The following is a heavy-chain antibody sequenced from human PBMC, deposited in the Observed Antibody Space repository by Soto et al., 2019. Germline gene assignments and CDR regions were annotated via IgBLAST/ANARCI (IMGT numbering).Heavy chain of an antibody. CDR3: ARAVGYCSGGSCFPGYYGMDV. J-gene: IGHJ6*02. Sequence: GGSLRLSCAASGFTFSSYAMHWVRQAPGKGLEWVAVISYDGSNKYYADSVKGRFTISRDNSKNTLYLQMNSLRAEDTAVYYCARAVGYCSGGSCFPGYYGMDVWGQGTTVTVSS. D-gene: IGHD2-15*01. CDR2: ISYDGSNK. CDR1: GFTFSSYA. V-gene: IGHV3-30-3*01.